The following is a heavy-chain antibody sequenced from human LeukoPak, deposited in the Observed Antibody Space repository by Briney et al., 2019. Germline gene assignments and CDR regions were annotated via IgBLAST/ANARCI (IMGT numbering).Heavy chain of an antibody. D-gene: IGHD3-22*01. V-gene: IGHV4-34*01. J-gene: IGHJ4*02. Sequence: PSETLSLTCAVYGGSFSGYYWSWIRQPPGKGLEWIGEINHSGSTNYNPSLKSRVTISVDTSKNQFSLKLSSVTAADTAVYYCAREKYYYDSSGYQPFDYWGQGTLVTVSS. CDR2: INHSGST. CDR3: AREKYYYDSSGYQPFDY. CDR1: GGSFSGYY.